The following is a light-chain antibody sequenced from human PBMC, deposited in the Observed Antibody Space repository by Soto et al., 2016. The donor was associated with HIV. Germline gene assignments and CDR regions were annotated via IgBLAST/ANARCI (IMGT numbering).Light chain of an antibody. CDR3: QVWDASTDLVV. CDR1: NVGSKS. J-gene: IGLJ2*01. CDR2: DDS. Sequence: SYELTQPPSVSVAPRQTARITCGGNNVGSKSVQWYQQKPGQAPVLVVYDDSDRPSGIPERFSGSNSGNTATLSISRVEAGDEADYYCQVWDASTDLVVFGGGTKLTVL. V-gene: IGLV3-21*02.